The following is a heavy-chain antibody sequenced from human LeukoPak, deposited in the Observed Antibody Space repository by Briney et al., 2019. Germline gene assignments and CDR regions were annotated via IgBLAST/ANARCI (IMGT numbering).Heavy chain of an antibody. D-gene: IGHD5-18*01. Sequence: PSETLSLTCSVSGGSIIRSNYYWGWIRQPPGKGLEWIGTVYYSVSTNYNPSLKSRVTISVDTSKNHFSLKLSSVTAADTAIYYCATHVDATRGYYFESWGQGTLVTVSS. CDR2: VYYSVST. CDR3: ATHVDATRGYYFES. J-gene: IGHJ4*02. CDR1: GGSIIRSNYY. V-gene: IGHV4-39*01.